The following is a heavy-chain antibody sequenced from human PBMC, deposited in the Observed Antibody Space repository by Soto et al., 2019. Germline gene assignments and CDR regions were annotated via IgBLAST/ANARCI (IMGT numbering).Heavy chain of an antibody. CDR2: IYSGGST. Sequence: GGSLRLSCAASGFTVSSNYMSWVRQAPGKGLEWVSVIYSGGSTYYADSVKGRFTISRDNSKNTLYLQMNSLRAEDTAVYYCARVGAPQLYSSSWYYFDYWGQGTLVTVSS. J-gene: IGHJ4*02. CDR1: GFTVSSNY. D-gene: IGHD6-13*01. V-gene: IGHV3-66*01. CDR3: ARVGAPQLYSSSWYYFDY.